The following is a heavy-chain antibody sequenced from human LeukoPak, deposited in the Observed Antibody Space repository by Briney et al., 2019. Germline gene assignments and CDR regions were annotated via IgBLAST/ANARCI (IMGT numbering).Heavy chain of an antibody. D-gene: IGHD3-16*02. V-gene: IGHV1-46*01. J-gene: IGHJ4*02. CDR2: INPSGSST. Sequence: ASVKVSCKASGYTFTSYYMHWVRQAPGQGLEWMGLINPSGSSTSYAQKFQGRLSLTRDMSTSTDYMELNSLRAEDTAVYYCATQKRGSSRPYYFDYWGQGTLVTVSS. CDR3: ATQKRGSSRPYYFDY. CDR1: GYTFTSYY.